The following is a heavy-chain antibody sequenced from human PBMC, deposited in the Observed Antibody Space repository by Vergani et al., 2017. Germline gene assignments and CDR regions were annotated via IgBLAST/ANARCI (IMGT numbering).Heavy chain of an antibody. CDR1: GYTFTDHY. CDR3: ATPQTVTTGGMEV. J-gene: IGHJ6*02. V-gene: IGHV1-69-2*01. CDR2: VDPDDGET. Sequence: EVQLVQSGAEVKKPGATMKISCKVSGYTFTDHYMHWAKQAPGKGLEWMGLVDPDDGETIYAEKFKGRVTIAADTSTDTAHLELSSLRSEDTAVYYCATPQTVTTGGMEVWGQGTTVIVSS. D-gene: IGHD4-17*01.